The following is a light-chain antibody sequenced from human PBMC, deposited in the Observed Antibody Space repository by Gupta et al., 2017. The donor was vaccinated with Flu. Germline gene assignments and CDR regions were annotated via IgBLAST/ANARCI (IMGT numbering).Light chain of an antibody. V-gene: IGKV4-1*01. J-gene: IGKJ4*01. CDR2: WAS. Sequence: DIVMTQSPDSLAVSLGERATINCKSSQSVLYSSNNKNYLAWYQQKPGQPPKLLIYWASNRESGVPDRFSGSGSGTDFTLTSSRRQAEDVAVYYGQQYYSTHTFGGGTKVEIK. CDR1: QSVLYSSNNKNY. CDR3: QQYYSTHT.